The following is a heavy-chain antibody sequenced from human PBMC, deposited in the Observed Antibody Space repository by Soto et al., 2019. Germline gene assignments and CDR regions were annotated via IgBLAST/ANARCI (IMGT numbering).Heavy chain of an antibody. CDR1: GGSISSSSYY. D-gene: IGHD6-13*01. CDR3: ARHSRGQQLVHLGFPNWFDP. CDR2: IYYSGST. J-gene: IGHJ5*02. V-gene: IGHV4-39*01. Sequence: QLQLQESGPGLVKPSETLSLTCTVSGGSISSSSYYWGWIRQPPGKGLEWIGSIYYSGSTYYNPSLKSRVTISVDTSKKQFSLKLSAVTAADTAVYYCARHSRGQQLVHLGFPNWFDPWGQGTLVTVSS.